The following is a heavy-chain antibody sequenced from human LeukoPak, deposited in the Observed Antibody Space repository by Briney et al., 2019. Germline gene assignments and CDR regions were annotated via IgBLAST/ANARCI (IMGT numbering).Heavy chain of an antibody. CDR2: ISHDRSSI. J-gene: IGHJ4*02. D-gene: IGHD6-19*01. CDR3: ARVPGNGWYSP. Sequence: PAGSLRLSCAASGFTFSNYWMHWVRQAPGKGLVWVSHISHDRSSITYADSVKGRFTISRDNARNTLYLQMNSLRAEDTAVYYCARVPGNGWYSPWGQGTLVTVSS. V-gene: IGHV3-74*03. CDR1: GFTFSNYW.